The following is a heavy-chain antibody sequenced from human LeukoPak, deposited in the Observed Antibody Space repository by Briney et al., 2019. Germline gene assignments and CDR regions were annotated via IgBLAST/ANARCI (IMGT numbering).Heavy chain of an antibody. CDR3: ARMTTVTTAAYYYFMDV. J-gene: IGHJ6*04. V-gene: IGHV3-48*03. Sequence: GGSLRLSCAASGFAFSTYAMNWVRQAPGKGLEWISYISRTGDTIYYADSVKGRVTISRDNAKNSLYLQMNSLRVEDTAVYYCARMTTVTTAAYYYFMDVWGKGTTVTVSS. D-gene: IGHD4-11*01. CDR1: GFAFSTYA. CDR2: ISRTGDTI.